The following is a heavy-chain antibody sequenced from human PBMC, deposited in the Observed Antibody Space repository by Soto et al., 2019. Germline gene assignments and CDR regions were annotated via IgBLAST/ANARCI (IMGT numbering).Heavy chain of an antibody. CDR2: FRTSGDGGTT. V-gene: IGHV3-23*01. Sequence: PVGSLRLSCAASGFTFSSYSMSWVRQAPGKGLEWVSGFRTSGDGGTTYYADSVKGRFTISRDNSKNMLFLQMNSLRAEDTAIYHCAKKVNSGPGSQYFDYWGQGTLVTVSS. D-gene: IGHD3-10*01. CDR3: AKKVNSGPGSQYFDY. CDR1: GFTFSSYS. J-gene: IGHJ4*02.